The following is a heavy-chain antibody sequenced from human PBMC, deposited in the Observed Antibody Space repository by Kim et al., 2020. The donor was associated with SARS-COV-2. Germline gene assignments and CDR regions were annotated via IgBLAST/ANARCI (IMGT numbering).Heavy chain of an antibody. J-gene: IGHJ4*02. Sequence: GGSLRLSCAASGFTFSSYAMHWVRQAPGKGLEWVAVISYDGSNKYYADSVKGRFTISRDNSKNTLYLQMNSLRAEDTAVYYCARDPYGPYYDYVWGSYRYTSPADYWGQGTLVTVSS. V-gene: IGHV3-30*04. D-gene: IGHD3-16*02. CDR3: ARDPYGPYYDYVWGSYRYTSPADY. CDR2: ISYDGSNK. CDR1: GFTFSSYA.